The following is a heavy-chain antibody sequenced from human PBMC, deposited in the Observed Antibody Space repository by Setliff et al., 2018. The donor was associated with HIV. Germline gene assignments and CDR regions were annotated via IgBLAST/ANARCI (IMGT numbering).Heavy chain of an antibody. Sequence: GASVKVSCKASGYTFTSYDINWVRQATGQGLEWMGWMNPNSGNTGYAQKFQGRVTMTRNTSISTAYMELSSLRSEDTAVYYCARTVSSSWYPFDYWGQGTLVTVPQ. CDR3: ARTVSSSWYPFDY. V-gene: IGHV1-8*02. CDR2: MNPNSGNT. D-gene: IGHD6-13*01. J-gene: IGHJ4*02. CDR1: GYTFTSYD.